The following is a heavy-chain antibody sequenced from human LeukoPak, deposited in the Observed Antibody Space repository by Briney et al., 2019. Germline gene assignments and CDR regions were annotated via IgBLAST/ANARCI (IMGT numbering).Heavy chain of an antibody. CDR3: AASYYGSGELYYFDY. D-gene: IGHD3-10*01. CDR2: ISAFNGNT. J-gene: IGHJ4*02. V-gene: IGHV1-18*01. CDR1: VYTFINYG. Sequence: GASVKVSCKASVYTFINYGISWVRQAPGQGLEWMGWISAFNGNTDSAQKFQDRVTMTTDTSTSTAHMELRSLRSDDTAVYYCAASYYGSGELYYFDYWGQGTLVTVSS.